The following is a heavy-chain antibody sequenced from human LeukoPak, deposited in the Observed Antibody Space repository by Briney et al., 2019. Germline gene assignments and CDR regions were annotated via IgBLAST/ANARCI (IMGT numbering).Heavy chain of an antibody. CDR1: GFPFSTYA. J-gene: IGHJ4*02. CDR3: VRSLDY. Sequence: GGALRLSCAASGFPFSTYAMNWVRQAPGKGLEWVSVITGSGGFTQYADSVKGRFTISRDNSKNTVYLQMNSLRVEDTALYYCVRSLDYWGQGTLVTVSS. V-gene: IGHV3-23*01. CDR2: ITGSGGFT.